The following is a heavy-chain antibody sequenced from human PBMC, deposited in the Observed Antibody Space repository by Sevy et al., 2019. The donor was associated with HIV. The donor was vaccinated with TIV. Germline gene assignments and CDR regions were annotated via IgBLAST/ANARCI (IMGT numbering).Heavy chain of an antibody. CDR3: ARHCTGSSCSHAFDI. V-gene: IGHV4-34*01. J-gene: IGHJ3*02. D-gene: IGHD2-15*01. CDR2: INHSGGT. Sequence: SETLSLTCAVYGGSFSGFNWSWIRQPPGKGLEWIGEINHSGGTNYNPPLKSRVTISVDTSKNQFSLKLNSVTAADTAVYYCARHCTGSSCSHAFDIWGQGTIVTVSS. CDR1: GGSFSGFN.